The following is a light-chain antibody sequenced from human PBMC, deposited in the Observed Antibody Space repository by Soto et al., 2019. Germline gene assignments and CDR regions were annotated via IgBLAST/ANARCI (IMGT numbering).Light chain of an antibody. CDR3: NAFTTTSTYV. V-gene: IGLV2-14*01. J-gene: IGLJ1*01. Sequence: QSALTQPASVSGSPGQSITISCTGTSSDVGAYNRVSWYQQYPDQAPKVIIYEVSNRPSGVSYRFSGSKSGNTASLTISGLQAEDEADYYCNAFTTTSTYVFGTGTKVTVL. CDR1: SSDVGAYNR. CDR2: EVS.